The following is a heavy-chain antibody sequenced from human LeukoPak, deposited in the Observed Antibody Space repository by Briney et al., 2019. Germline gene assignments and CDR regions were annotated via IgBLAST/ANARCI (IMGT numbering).Heavy chain of an antibody. CDR3: ARGHDTATVTPYYYYGMDV. J-gene: IGHJ6*02. V-gene: IGHV1-3*01. CDR1: GYTFTSDA. Sequence: ASVKVSCEASGYTFTSDAMHWGREALGQRGEWMGWINAGNGNTKYSQKFPGRVTITRDTSASTAYMELSSLRSEDTAEYYCARGHDTATVTPYYYYGMDVWGQGTTVTVSS. CDR2: INAGNGNT. D-gene: IGHD5-18*01.